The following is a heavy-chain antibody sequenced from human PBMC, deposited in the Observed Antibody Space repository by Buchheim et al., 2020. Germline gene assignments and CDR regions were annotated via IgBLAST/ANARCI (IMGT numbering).Heavy chain of an antibody. J-gene: IGHJ4*02. CDR1: GFTFSNSW. Sequence: EVQLVESGGGLVQPGGSLRLSCVASGFTFSNSWMHWVRQTPGKGLVWVSHIVSDGSSTGYVDSVKGRFTVSRDNAKNTLYLKMNRLRDNNTAVYDCARDLRYYSGYDSNSWGQGTL. V-gene: IGHV3-74*01. CDR2: IVSDGSST. CDR3: ARDLRYYSGYDSNS. D-gene: IGHD5-12*01.